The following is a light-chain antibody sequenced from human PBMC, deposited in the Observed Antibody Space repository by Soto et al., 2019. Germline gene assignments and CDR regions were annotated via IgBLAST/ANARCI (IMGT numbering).Light chain of an antibody. Sequence: EIVLTQSPGTLSLSPGERATLSCRASQSVSSSYLAWYQQKPGQAPRLLIYGASSRATGIPDRFSGSGSGKDFTFTTRRLELKDFAVYYCQRKGSGLGKGTKGDIK. J-gene: IGKJ1*01. V-gene: IGKV3-20*01. CDR1: QSVSSSY. CDR2: GAS. CDR3: QRKGSG.